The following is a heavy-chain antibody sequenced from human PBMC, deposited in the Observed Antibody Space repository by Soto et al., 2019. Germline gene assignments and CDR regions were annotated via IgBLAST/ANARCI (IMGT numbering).Heavy chain of an antibody. CDR3: ARDDGIALAGPWGNFDY. CDR2: ISSSSSYI. V-gene: IGHV3-21*01. D-gene: IGHD6-19*01. CDR1: AFTFSSYS. Sequence: EVQLVESGGGLVKPGGSLRLSCAASAFTFSSYSMNWVRQAPGKGLEWVSSISSSSSYIYYADSVKGRFTISRDNAKNTLYLQMKSLRAEDTAVYYCARDDGIALAGPWGNFDYWGQGALVTVSS. J-gene: IGHJ4*02.